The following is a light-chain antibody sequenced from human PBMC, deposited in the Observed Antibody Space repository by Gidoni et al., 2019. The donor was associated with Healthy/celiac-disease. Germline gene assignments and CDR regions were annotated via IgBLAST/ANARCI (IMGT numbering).Light chain of an antibody. CDR3: QQYGSSPRT. CDR1: QSVSSSY. V-gene: IGKV3-20*01. J-gene: IGKJ4*01. Sequence: EIVLTQSPGTLSLSTGERATLTCMASQSVSSSYLAWYQQKPGQAPRLLIYGASSRATGIPDRFSGSGSGTDCTLTISRLEPEDFAVYYCQQYGSSPRTFGGGTKVEIK. CDR2: GAS.